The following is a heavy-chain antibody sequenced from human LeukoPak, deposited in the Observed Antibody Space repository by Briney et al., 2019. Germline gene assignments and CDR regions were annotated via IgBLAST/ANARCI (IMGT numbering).Heavy chain of an antibody. CDR2: IYYSGST. D-gene: IGHD3-22*01. J-gene: IGHJ3*02. V-gene: IGHV4-59*01. Sequence: SETLSLTCTVSGGSISSYYWSWVRQPPGKGLEWIGYIYYSGSTNYKPSLKSRVTISVDTSKNQFSLKLSSVTAADTAVYYCARDRGSSGLRDAFDIWGQGTMVTVSS. CDR1: GGSISSYY. CDR3: ARDRGSSGLRDAFDI.